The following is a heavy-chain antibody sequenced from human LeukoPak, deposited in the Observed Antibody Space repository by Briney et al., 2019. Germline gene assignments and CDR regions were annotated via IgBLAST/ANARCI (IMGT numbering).Heavy chain of an antibody. Sequence: SETLSLTCTVSGGSINSNYWSWVRQPAGKGLEWIGRIYSTGSTNYNPSLKSRVTMSVDTSKNQFSLKLSSLTAADTAVYYCVRDSSGWSGSFDYWGQGTLVTVSS. CDR1: GGSINSNY. CDR2: IYSTGST. V-gene: IGHV4-4*07. D-gene: IGHD6-19*01. CDR3: VRDSSGWSGSFDY. J-gene: IGHJ4*02.